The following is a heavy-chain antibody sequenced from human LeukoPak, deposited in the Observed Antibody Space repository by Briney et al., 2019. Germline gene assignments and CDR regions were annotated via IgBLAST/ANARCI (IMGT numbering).Heavy chain of an antibody. J-gene: IGHJ4*02. Sequence: SGGSLRLSCAASGFIFSSYGMHWVRQAPGKGLEWVAVILYDGSNKYYADSVKGRFTISRDNSKNTLYLQMNSLRAEDTAVYFCAKAYYYDSSGYYPADYWGQGTLVTVSS. CDR2: ILYDGSNK. D-gene: IGHD3-22*01. V-gene: IGHV3-30*18. CDR1: GFIFSSYG. CDR3: AKAYYYDSSGYYPADY.